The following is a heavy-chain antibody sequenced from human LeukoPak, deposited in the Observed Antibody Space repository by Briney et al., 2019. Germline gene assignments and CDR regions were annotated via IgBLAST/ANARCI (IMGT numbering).Heavy chain of an antibody. J-gene: IGHJ6*03. V-gene: IGHV1-18*01. CDR3: ARSRGDGYNYLILYYYYYYMDV. CDR2: ISAYNGNT. Sequence: ASVKVSCKASGYTFTSYGISWVRQAPGQGLEWMGWISAYNGNTNYAQKLQGRVTMTTDTSTSTAYMELRSLRSDDTAVYYCARSRGDGYNYLILYYYYYYMDVWGKGTTVTVSS. D-gene: IGHD5-24*01. CDR1: GYTFTSYG.